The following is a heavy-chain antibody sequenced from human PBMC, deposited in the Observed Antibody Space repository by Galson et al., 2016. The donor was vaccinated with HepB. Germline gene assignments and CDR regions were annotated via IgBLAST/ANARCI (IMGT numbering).Heavy chain of an antibody. V-gene: IGHV3-48*03. J-gene: IGHJ3*02. D-gene: IGHD3-22*01. Sequence: SLRLSCAASGFTFSNYEMNWVRQAPGKGLEWLSYISSVGSNTYYADSVKGRFTISRDNAKNSLYLQMNSLRDADTAVYYCARPDTSVYAFDIWGQGTMVTVSS. CDR3: ARPDTSVYAFDI. CDR2: ISSVGSNT. CDR1: GFTFSNYE.